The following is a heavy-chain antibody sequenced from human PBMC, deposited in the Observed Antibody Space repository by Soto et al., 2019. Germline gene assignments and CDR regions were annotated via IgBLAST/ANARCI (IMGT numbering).Heavy chain of an antibody. CDR2: INSDGSST. J-gene: IGHJ1*01. CDR1: GFTFSSYW. CDR3: ARSPVVAYCGGDCYSEYFQH. Sequence: GGSLRLSCAASGFTFSSYWMHWVRQAPGKGLVWVSRINSDGSSTSYADSVKGRFTISRDNAKNTLYLQMNSLRAEDTAVYYCARSPVVAYCGGDCYSEYFQHWGRGTLVTVSS. D-gene: IGHD2-21*02. V-gene: IGHV3-74*01.